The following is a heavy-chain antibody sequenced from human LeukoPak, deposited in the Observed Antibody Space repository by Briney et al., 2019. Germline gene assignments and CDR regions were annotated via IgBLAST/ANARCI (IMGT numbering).Heavy chain of an antibody. D-gene: IGHD5-18*01. J-gene: IGHJ4*02. CDR3: ARGYSSDY. CDR1: GFTFSDYY. CDR2: IKQDGSEK. V-gene: IGHV3-7*01. Sequence: GGSLRLSCAASGFTFSDYYMSWVRQAPGKGLEWVANIKQDGSEKYYVDSVKGRFTISRDNAKNSLYLQMDSLRVEDTAVYYCARGYSSDYWGQGTLVTVSS.